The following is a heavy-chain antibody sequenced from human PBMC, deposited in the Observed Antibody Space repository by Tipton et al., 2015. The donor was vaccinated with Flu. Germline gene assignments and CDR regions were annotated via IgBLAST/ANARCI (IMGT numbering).Heavy chain of an antibody. V-gene: IGHV3-53*01. D-gene: IGHD3-22*01. CDR1: GFTVSNNY. J-gene: IGHJ3*02. Sequence: VQLVQSGGGLLQPGGSLRLSCAASGFTVSNNYMSWVRQAPGKGLEWVSVIYSGGSTYYADSVKGRFTISRDNSKNTLYLQMNSLRAEDTAVYYCATTYYLGYYLDAFDIWGQGTMVTVSS. CDR3: ATTYYLGYYLDAFDI. CDR2: IYSGGST.